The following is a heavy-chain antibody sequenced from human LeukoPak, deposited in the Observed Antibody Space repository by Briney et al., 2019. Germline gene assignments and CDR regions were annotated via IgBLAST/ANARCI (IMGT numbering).Heavy chain of an antibody. Sequence: ASVKVSCKVSGYTLTELSMHWVQQAPGKGLEWMGGFDPEDGETIYAQKFQGRVTMTEDTSTDTAYMELSSLRSEDTAVYYCATVGGPMSRYCSGGSCYNWGQGTLVTVSS. CDR1: GYTLTELS. V-gene: IGHV1-24*01. D-gene: IGHD2-15*01. CDR2: FDPEDGET. CDR3: ATVGGPMSRYCSGGSCYN. J-gene: IGHJ4*02.